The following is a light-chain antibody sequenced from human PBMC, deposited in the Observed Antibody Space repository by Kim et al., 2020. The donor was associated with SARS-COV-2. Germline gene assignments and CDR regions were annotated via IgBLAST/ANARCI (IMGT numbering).Light chain of an antibody. CDR3: QQSSSTPHT. V-gene: IGKV1-39*01. Sequence: DIQMTQSPSSLSASVGDRVTITCRASQTVAHYLNWYQQRPGKAPDLLIYAASSLQSGVPSRFTGSGSGTDFTLTITSLQPEDFAIYYCQQSSSTPHTFGGGTKVDIK. CDR2: AAS. CDR1: QTVAHY. J-gene: IGKJ4*01.